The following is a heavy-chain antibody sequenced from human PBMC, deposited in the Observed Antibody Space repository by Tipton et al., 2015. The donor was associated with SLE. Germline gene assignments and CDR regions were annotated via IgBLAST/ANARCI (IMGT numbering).Heavy chain of an antibody. J-gene: IGHJ4*02. CDR1: GFTFSDYY. CDR2: INSDGSST. V-gene: IGHV3-74*01. D-gene: IGHD3-16*01. CDR3: ANGARGGLYYFDY. Sequence: SLRLSCAASGFTFSDYYMSWIRQAPGKGLVWVSRINSDGSSTSYADSVKGRFTISRDNSKNTLYLQMNSLRAEDTAVYYCANGARGGLYYFDYWGQGTLVTVSS.